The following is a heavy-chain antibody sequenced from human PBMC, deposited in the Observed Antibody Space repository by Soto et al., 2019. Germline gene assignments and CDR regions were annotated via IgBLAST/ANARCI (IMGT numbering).Heavy chain of an antibody. CDR3: ARSGYSGYDAYYFDY. CDR1: GGSISSSNW. CDR2: IYHSGST. D-gene: IGHD5-12*01. J-gene: IGHJ4*02. V-gene: IGHV4-4*02. Sequence: QVQLQESGPGLVKPSGTLSLTCAVSGGSISSSNWWSWVRQPPGKGLEWIGEIYHSGSTNYNPSLKSRVTISVDKSKNQFSLKLSAVTAADTAVYYCARSGYSGYDAYYFDYWGQGTLVTVSS.